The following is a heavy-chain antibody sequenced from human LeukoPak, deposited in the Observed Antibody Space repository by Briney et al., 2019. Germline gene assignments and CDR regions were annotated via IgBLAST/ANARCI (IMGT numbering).Heavy chain of an antibody. CDR1: GFTFTSYS. CDR2: ISISSSTI. Sequence: GGSLRLSCAASGFTFTSYSMNWVRQAPGKGLEWGSYISISSSTIYYGDSVKGRFTISRDNAKNSVYLQMNSLRDEDTAVYYCARELGYCSGTTCSVHYYGMDVWGQGTTVTVSS. V-gene: IGHV3-48*02. J-gene: IGHJ6*02. D-gene: IGHD2-2*01. CDR3: ARELGYCSGTTCSVHYYGMDV.